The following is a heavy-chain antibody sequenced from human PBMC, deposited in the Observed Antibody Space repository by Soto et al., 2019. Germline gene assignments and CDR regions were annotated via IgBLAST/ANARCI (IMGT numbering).Heavy chain of an antibody. J-gene: IGHJ4*02. CDR2: IYYSGST. CDR1: GGSISSGGYY. Sequence: QVQLQESGPGLVKPSQTLSLTCTVSGGSISSGGYYWSGIRQHPGKGLEWIGYIYYSGSTYYNPSRKSRVTISVDTSKNQFSLKLSSVTAADTAVYYCARGDIVVVPAAIRYWGQGTLVTVSS. V-gene: IGHV4-31*03. D-gene: IGHD2-2*01. CDR3: ARGDIVVVPAAIRY.